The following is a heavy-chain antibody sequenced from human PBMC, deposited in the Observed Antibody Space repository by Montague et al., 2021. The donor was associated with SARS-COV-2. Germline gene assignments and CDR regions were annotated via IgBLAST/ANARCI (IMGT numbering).Heavy chain of an antibody. V-gene: IGHV4-34*01. Sequence: SETLSLTCAVYGGSFSGYHWTWIRQPPGKGLEWIGENNYSGSTNYNPSLKSRVTMSVDMSKNQFSLKLSSVTAADTAVYYCARGARQGYGFRLGSFDSWGQGTLVTVSS. D-gene: IGHD3-10*01. CDR3: ARGARQGYGFRLGSFDS. J-gene: IGHJ4*02. CDR1: GGSFSGYH. CDR2: NNYSGST.